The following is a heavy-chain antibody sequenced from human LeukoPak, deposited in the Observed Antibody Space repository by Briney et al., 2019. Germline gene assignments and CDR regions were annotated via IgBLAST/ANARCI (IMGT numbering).Heavy chain of an antibody. J-gene: IGHJ4*02. CDR2: IYYSGST. CDR3: ARQLGYCSSTSCYADKVDY. Sequence: SGTLSLTCTVSGGSISSSSYYWGWIRQPPGKGLEWIGSIYYSGSTYYNPSLKSRVTISVDTSKNQFSLKLSSVTAADTAVYYCARQLGYCSSTSCYADKVDYWGQGTLVTVSS. V-gene: IGHV4-39*01. CDR1: GGSISSSSYY. D-gene: IGHD2-2*01.